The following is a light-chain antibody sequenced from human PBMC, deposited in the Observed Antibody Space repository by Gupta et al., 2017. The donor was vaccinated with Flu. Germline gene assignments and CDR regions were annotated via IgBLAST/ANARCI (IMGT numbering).Light chain of an antibody. V-gene: IGLV3-1*01. Sequence: SYELTQPPSESVSPGQTASITCSGDKLGNKYVCWYQQKSGQSPVLVIYEDRKRPSGIPERFSGSNSGNTATLTISGTQAMDEADYYCQAWDSSTVVFGGGTKLTVL. CDR1: KLGNKY. CDR3: QAWDSSTVV. CDR2: EDR. J-gene: IGLJ2*01.